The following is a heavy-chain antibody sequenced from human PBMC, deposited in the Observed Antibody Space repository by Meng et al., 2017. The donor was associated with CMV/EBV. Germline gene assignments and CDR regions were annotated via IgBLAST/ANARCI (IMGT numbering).Heavy chain of an antibody. CDR2: LIPMLDTT. CDR1: GGTFSSYV. CDR3: AKRDGRSPWYFDL. D-gene: IGHD3-16*01. Sequence: SVKVSCKAFGGTFSSYVLNWVRQAPGQGLEWMGGLIPMLDTTEYAQKFQGRVTITADKSTSTAYMELTSLTSDDTAVYYCAKRDGRSPWYFDLWGRGTLVTVSS. V-gene: IGHV1-69*10. J-gene: IGHJ2*01.